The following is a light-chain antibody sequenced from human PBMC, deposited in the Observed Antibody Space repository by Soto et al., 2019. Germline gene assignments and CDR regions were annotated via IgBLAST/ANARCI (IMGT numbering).Light chain of an antibody. J-gene: IGKJ4*01. V-gene: IGKV3-15*01. CDR2: AAS. Sequence: EIVMTQSPDTLSVSPGDRATLTCRASQAVGSYLAWYQQKPGQVPRLLIYAASTRPSEIPARFSGSGSVTDFALTISSLQPEDVAAYYCQQYNVAPITFGEGTKLEIK. CDR3: QQYNVAPIT. CDR1: QAVGSY.